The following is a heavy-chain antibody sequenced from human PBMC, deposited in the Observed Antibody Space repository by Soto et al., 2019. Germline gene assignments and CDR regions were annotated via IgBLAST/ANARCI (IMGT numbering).Heavy chain of an antibody. CDR3: ARGLGGYSGYDFGNWFDP. V-gene: IGHV4-34*01. J-gene: IGHJ5*02. D-gene: IGHD5-12*01. Sequence: SETLSLTCAVYGGSFSGYYWSWIRQPPGKGLEWIGEINHSGSTNYNPSLKSRVTISVDTSKNQFSLKLSSVTAADTAVYYCARGLGGYSGYDFGNWFDPWSQGTLVTVSS. CDR1: GGSFSGYY. CDR2: INHSGST.